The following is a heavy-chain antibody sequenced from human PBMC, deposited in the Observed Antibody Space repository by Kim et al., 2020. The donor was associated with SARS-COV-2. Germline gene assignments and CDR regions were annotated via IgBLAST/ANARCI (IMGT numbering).Heavy chain of an antibody. V-gene: IGHV1-2*06. CDR3: ARYYYDSSGYYHDAFDI. CDR2: INPNSGGT. Sequence: ASVKVSCKASGYTFTGYYMHWVRQAPGQGLEWMGRINPNSGGTNYAQKFQGRVTMTRDTSISTAYMELSRLRSDDTAVYYCARYYYDSSGYYHDAFDIWGQGTMVTVSS. D-gene: IGHD3-22*01. CDR1: GYTFTGYY. J-gene: IGHJ3*02.